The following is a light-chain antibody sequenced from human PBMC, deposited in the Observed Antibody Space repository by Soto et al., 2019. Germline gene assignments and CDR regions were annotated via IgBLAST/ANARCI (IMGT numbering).Light chain of an antibody. CDR3: QQYNSYAWT. CDR2: KAS. V-gene: IGKV1-5*03. J-gene: IGKJ1*01. Sequence: DIHMTQSPSTLSASVGDRVTITCRASQNINSWLAWYQRKPGKAPKLLIYKASSLESGVPSRFSGSRSGTEFTLTISSLQPDDFATYYCQQYNSYAWTFGQGTQLDIK. CDR1: QNINSW.